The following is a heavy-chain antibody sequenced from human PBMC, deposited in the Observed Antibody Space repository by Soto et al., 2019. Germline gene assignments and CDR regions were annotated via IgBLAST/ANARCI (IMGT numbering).Heavy chain of an antibody. J-gene: IGHJ4*02. V-gene: IGHV3-23*01. CDR3: AKQLMVRGVVLLFDY. CDR1: GFSFSSYA. D-gene: IGHD3-10*01. CDR2: ISSSGGST. Sequence: EVQLLESGGGLVQPGGSLRLSCGASGFSFSSYAMSWVRQAPGKGLEWVSGISSSGGSTYYADSVKGRFTISRDNAKNTLYMQMTSLRAEDTAVYSCAKQLMVRGVVLLFDYWGQGTLVTVSS.